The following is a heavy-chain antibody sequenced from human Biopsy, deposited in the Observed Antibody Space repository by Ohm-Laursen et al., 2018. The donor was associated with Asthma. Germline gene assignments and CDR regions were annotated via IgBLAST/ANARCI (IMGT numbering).Heavy chain of an antibody. CDR3: ARTYYDFLTGQVNDAFVI. Sequence: SVKVSCKASGYTFINYAIHWVRQAPGQRPEWMGWINAGNGNTKYSQKFQGRVTITRDTSASTAYMDLSSLRSEDTAVYYCARTYYDFLTGQVNDAFVIWGQGTVVTVSS. J-gene: IGHJ3*02. D-gene: IGHD3-9*01. CDR1: GYTFINYA. V-gene: IGHV1-3*01. CDR2: INAGNGNT.